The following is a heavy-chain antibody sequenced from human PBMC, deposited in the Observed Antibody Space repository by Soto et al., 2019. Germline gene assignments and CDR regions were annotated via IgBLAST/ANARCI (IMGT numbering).Heavy chain of an antibody. V-gene: IGHV3-21*04. J-gene: IGHJ4*02. D-gene: IGHD3-22*01. Sequence: GGSLRLSCAASGFTFTRYSMNWVRQAPGKGLEWVSSISSTTNYIYYADSMKGRFTVSRDNAKNSVYLEMNSLKTEDTAVYYCVRATYFSDSSGYTRCFDHWGQGALVTVSS. CDR3: VRATYFSDSSGYTRCFDH. CDR1: GFTFTRYS. CDR2: ISSTTNYI.